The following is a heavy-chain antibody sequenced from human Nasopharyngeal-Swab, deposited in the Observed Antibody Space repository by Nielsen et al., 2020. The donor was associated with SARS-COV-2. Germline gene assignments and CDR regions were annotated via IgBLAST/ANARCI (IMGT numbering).Heavy chain of an antibody. Sequence: GGSLRLSCAASGFTFDDYAMHWVRQAPGKGLEWVSGISWNSGSIGYADSVKGRFTISRDNAENSLYLQMNSLRAGDTALYYCAKDTSSYISGWFDPWGQGTLVTVSS. CDR3: AKDTSSYISGWFDP. CDR2: ISWNSGSI. V-gene: IGHV3-9*01. D-gene: IGHD6-13*01. J-gene: IGHJ5*02. CDR1: GFTFDDYA.